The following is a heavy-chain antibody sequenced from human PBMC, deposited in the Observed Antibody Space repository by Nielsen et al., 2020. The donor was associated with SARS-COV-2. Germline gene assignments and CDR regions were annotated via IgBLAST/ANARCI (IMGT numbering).Heavy chain of an antibody. J-gene: IGHJ4*02. V-gene: IGHV1-18*01. CDR3: ARDLDTAMAGDY. Sequence: ASVKVSCKASGYTFTSYGISWVRQAPEQGLEWMGWISAYNGNTNYAQKLQGRVTMTTDTSTSTAYMELRSLRSDDTAVYYCARDLDTAMAGDYWGQGTLVTVSS. D-gene: IGHD5-18*01. CDR1: GYTFTSYG. CDR2: ISAYNGNT.